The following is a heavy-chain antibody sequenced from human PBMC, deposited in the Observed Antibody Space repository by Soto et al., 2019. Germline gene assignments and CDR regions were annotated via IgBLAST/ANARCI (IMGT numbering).Heavy chain of an antibody. D-gene: IGHD6-13*01. CDR3: ARAYSSSWPNAFYI. CDR2: IYHSGST. V-gene: IGHV4-30-2*01. J-gene: IGHJ3*02. CDR1: GDSISSGDYS. Sequence: QLQLQESGSGLVKPSQTLSLTCAVSGDSISSGDYSWGWIRQPPGKGLEWIGYIYHSGSTYYNPSLKSRVTISVDTSKNQFSLKLSSVTAADTAVYYCARAYSSSWPNAFYIWGQGTMVTVSS.